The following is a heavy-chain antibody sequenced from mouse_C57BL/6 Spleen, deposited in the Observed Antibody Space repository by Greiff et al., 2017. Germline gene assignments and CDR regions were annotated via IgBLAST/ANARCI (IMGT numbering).Heavy chain of an antibody. V-gene: IGHV1-63*01. CDR3: ARGSRGGYAMDY. J-gene: IGHJ4*01. D-gene: IGHD1-1*01. CDR1: GYTFTNYW. CDR2: IYPGGGYT. Sequence: VQLQQSGAELVRPGTSVKMSCKASGYTFTNYWIGWAKQRPGHGLEWIGDIYPGGGYTNYNEKFKGKATLTAAKSSSTAYMQFSSLTSEDSAIYYCARGSRGGYAMDYWGQGTSVTVSS.